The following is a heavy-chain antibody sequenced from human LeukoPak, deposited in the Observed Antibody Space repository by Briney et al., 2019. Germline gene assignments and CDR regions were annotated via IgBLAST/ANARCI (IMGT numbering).Heavy chain of an antibody. CDR2: ISNSDYST. D-gene: IGHD1-14*01. J-gene: IGHJ4*02. CDR1: GFTFSSYA. Sequence: GGSLRLSCAASGFTFSSYAMSWVRQAPGKGLEWVSTISNSDYSTYYADSVKGRFTISRANSENTLYLQMNNLRAEDTAVYYCAKATGYLLWGQGTLVTVSS. CDR3: AKATGYLL. V-gene: IGHV3-23*01.